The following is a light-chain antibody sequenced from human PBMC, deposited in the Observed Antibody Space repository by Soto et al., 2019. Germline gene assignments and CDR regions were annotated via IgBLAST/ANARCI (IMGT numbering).Light chain of an antibody. CDR1: QSITNY. CDR2: GAS. J-gene: IGKJ5*01. CDR3: QQTYSMPPVT. V-gene: IGKV1-39*01. Sequence: DIQMTQSPSSLSASVGDRVTITCQASQSITNYLNWYQQKPGRAPKLLIYGASSLQSGVPSRFSGSGSGTDFTLTISSLQPEDFATYYCQQTYSMPPVTFGLGTRLEIK.